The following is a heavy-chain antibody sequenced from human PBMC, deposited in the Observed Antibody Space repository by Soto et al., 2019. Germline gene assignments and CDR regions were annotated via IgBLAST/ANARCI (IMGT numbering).Heavy chain of an antibody. V-gene: IGHV1-2*02. CDR1: GYTFTSYY. D-gene: IGHD2-21*02. CDR3: ARQLAYCGGDCFTEPVDY. CDR2: INPTRGDT. J-gene: IGHJ4*02. Sequence: QAQLVQSGAEVKKPGASVKVSCEASGYTFTSYYMHWVRQAPGQGLEWMGWINPTRGDTKYAQKFRGRVTMTRDTSITTAYMEVKMLTSDDTAVYYCARQLAYCGGDCFTEPVDYWGQGTLVTVSS.